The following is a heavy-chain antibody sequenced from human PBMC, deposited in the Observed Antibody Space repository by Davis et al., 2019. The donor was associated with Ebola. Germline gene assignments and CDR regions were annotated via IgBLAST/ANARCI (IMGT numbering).Heavy chain of an antibody. J-gene: IGHJ4*02. V-gene: IGHV1-46*01. CDR1: GYSFTGHY. CDR2: INPSGGST. Sequence: ASVKVSCKASGYSFTGHYIHWVRQAPGQGLEWMGIINPSGGSTTYAQKFQGRVTMTRDTSTGTVYMELNSLRSEDTALYYCARGRGHHESSGGDYWGQGTLVTVSS. D-gene: IGHD3-22*01. CDR3: ARGRGHHESSGGDY.